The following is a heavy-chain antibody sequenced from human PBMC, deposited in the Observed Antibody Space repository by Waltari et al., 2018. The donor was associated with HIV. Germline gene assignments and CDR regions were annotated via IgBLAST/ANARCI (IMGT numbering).Heavy chain of an antibody. J-gene: IGHJ3*02. D-gene: IGHD5-12*01. CDR1: YY. CDR3: ARYSGTDGPIRDAFDI. V-gene: IGHV1-2*06. CDR2: INPNSGGT. Sequence: YYMHWVRQAPGQGLEWMGRINPNSGGTNYAQKFQGRVTMTRDTSISTAYMELSRLRSDDTAVYYCARYSGTDGPIRDAFDIWGQGTMVTVSS.